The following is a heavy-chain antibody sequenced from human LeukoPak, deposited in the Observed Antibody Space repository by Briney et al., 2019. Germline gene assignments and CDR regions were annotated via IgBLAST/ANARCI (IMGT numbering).Heavy chain of an antibody. CDR2: ISSSSSYI. CDR3: ARQGSTSPYYYYYGVDV. J-gene: IGHJ6*02. D-gene: IGHD2-2*01. CDR1: GFTFSSYS. V-gene: IGHV3-21*01. Sequence: GGSLRLSCAASGFTFSSYSMNWVRQAPGKGLEWVSSISSSSSYIYYADSVKGRFTISRDNAKNSLYLQMNSLRAEDTAVYYCARQGSTSPYYYYYGVDVWGQGTTVTVSS.